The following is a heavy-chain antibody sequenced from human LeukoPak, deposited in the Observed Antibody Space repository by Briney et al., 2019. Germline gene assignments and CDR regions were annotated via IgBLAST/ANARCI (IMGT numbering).Heavy chain of an antibody. CDR2: INPNSGGT. J-gene: IGHJ4*02. CDR1: GYTFTGYY. V-gene: IGHV1-2*02. D-gene: IGHD2-2*01. CDR3: ARAYCSSTSCNFDY. Sequence: GASVKVSCKASGYTFTGYYMHWVRQAPGQGLESLGWINPNSGGTNYAQKFQGRVTMTRDTSISTAYMELSRLRSDDTAVYYCARAYCSSTSCNFDYWGQGTLVTVSS.